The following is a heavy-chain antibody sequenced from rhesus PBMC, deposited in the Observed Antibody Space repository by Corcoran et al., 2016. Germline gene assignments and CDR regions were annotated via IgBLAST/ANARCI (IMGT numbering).Heavy chain of an antibody. D-gene: IGHD4-29*01. V-gene: IGHV4-122*02. CDR2: ISYRGST. Sequence: QLQLQESGPGLVKPSETLSLTCAVSGYSIRSGYGWTWLRQPPGKGLQWIGYISYRGSTSYNPSLKSRVTISRDTSKNQVSLKLSSVTAADTAVYYCARDPYGSSYYFDYWGQGVLVTVSS. CDR1: GYSIRSGYG. J-gene: IGHJ4*01. CDR3: ARDPYGSSYYFDY.